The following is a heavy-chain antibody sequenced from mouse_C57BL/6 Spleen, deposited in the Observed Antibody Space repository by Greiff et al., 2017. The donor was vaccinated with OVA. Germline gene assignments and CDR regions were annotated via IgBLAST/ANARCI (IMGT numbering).Heavy chain of an antibody. D-gene: IGHD1-1*01. V-gene: IGHV1-61*01. CDR1: GYTFTSYW. CDR2: IYPSDSET. J-gene: IGHJ1*03. CDR3: ARGITTVVAADWYFDV. Sequence: VQLQQPGAELVRPGSSVKLSCKASGYTFTSYWMDWVQQRPGQGLEWIGNIYPSDSETHYKQKFKDKATLTVDKSSSKAYMQLSSLTSEDSAVYYCARGITTVVAADWYFDVWGTGTTVTVSS.